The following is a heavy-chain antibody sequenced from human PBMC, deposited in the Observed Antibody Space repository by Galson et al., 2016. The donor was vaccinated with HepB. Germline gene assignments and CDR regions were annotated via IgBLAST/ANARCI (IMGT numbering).Heavy chain of an antibody. CDR1: GESFSGFY. CDR2: IIQSGRT. D-gene: IGHD3-16*01. J-gene: IGHJ6*02. Sequence: SETLSLTCAVFGESFSGFYWTWIRQSPGKGLEWIGEIIQSGRTNYNPSLKSRVTISQDPSKNQFSLKLRSLTAADTAVYYCARVPRLFGTYYYYGLDVWGQGTTVTVSS. CDR3: ARVPRLFGTYYYYGLDV. V-gene: IGHV4-34*12.